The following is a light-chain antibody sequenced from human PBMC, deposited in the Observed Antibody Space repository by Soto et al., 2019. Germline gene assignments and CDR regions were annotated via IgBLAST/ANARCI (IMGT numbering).Light chain of an antibody. Sequence: EIVLTQSPATLSLSPGERATLSRRASQSVSSYLAWYQQKPGQAPRLLIYDASNRATGIPARFSGSGSGTDFTLTISSLEPEDFAVYYCQQPYTFGQGTKLEIK. CDR2: DAS. V-gene: IGKV3-11*01. J-gene: IGKJ2*01. CDR1: QSVSSY. CDR3: QQPYT.